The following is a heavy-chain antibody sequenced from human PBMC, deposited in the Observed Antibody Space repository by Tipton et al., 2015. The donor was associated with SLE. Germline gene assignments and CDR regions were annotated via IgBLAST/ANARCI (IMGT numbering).Heavy chain of an antibody. CDR3: AREIGLYCGGDCYNFDY. J-gene: IGHJ4*02. CDR2: INHSGST. Sequence: TLSLTCAVYGGSFSGYYWSWIRQPPGKGLEWIGEINHSGSTNYNPSLKSRVTISVDTSKNQFSLKLSSVTAADTAVYYCAREIGLYCGGDCYNFDYWGQGTLVTVSS. V-gene: IGHV4-34*01. D-gene: IGHD2-21*02. CDR1: GGSFSGYY.